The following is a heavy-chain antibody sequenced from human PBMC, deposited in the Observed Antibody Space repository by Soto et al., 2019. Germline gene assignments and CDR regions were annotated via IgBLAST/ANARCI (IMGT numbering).Heavy chain of an antibody. D-gene: IGHD5-12*01. J-gene: IGHJ4*02. V-gene: IGHV2-5*02. Sequence: QITLKESGPPLVKPTQTLTLTCTFSGFSLSTSGVGVGWIRQPPGKALEWLALIYWDDDKRYSPSLKSRLTITKDTSKNQVVLTMTNMDPVDTATYYCAHRDGYNPFFDYWGQGTLVTVSS. CDR2: IYWDDDK. CDR1: GFSLSTSGVG. CDR3: AHRDGYNPFFDY.